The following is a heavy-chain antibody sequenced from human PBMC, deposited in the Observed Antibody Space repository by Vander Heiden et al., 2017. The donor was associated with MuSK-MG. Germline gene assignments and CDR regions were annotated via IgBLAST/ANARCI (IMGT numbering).Heavy chain of an antibody. CDR3: ARVDIVVVPAGWCAYKWFDP. V-gene: IGHV1-69*10. Sequence: QLQRVQPGAEVQKPGSSVKVSCKASGGTFSSYAISWVRQAPGQGLEWMGGIIPIIGIANYAQKLQGRGTRSADKSTSTAYMERSSMRSEQPAVYYCARVDIVVVPAGWCAYKWFDPWWHGRLVTVYS. CDR2: IIPIIGIA. D-gene: IGHD2-2*01. CDR1: GGTFSSYA. J-gene: IGHJ5*02.